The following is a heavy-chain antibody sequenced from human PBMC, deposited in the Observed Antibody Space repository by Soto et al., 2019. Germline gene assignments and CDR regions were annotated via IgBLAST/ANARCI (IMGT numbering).Heavy chain of an antibody. CDR3: ARGIKGLPPSAFDI. Sequence: LKDSCKAAGDTFINYDIKWVRQVTRQGLEWMGWLNPNTDKTVSTQKFQGRVTMTRNTSISTAYLELSGLRSADTAVYYCARGIKGLPPSAFDIWGQGTRVTVSS. J-gene: IGHJ3*02. D-gene: IGHD5-12*01. CDR2: LNPNTDKT. V-gene: IGHV1-8*01. CDR1: GDTFINYD.